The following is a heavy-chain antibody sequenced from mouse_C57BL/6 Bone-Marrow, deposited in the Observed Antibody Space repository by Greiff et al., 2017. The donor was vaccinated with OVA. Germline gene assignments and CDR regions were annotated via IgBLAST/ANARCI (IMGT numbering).Heavy chain of an antibody. CDR1: GYSFTDYN. J-gene: IGHJ2*01. V-gene: IGHV1-39*01. CDR2: INPNYGTT. Sequence: EVQLQQSGPELVKPGASVKISCKASGYSFTDYNMNWVKQSNGKSLEWIGVINPNYGTTSYHQKFQGKATLTVDQSSSTAYMQIKRLTSEDSAVYYCARSRTYYGSVDYFDYWGQGTTLTVSA. CDR3: ARSRTYYGSVDYFDY. D-gene: IGHD1-1*01.